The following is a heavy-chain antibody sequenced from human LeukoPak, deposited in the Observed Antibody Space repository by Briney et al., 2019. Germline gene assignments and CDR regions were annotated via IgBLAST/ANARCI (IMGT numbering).Heavy chain of an antibody. D-gene: IGHD3-10*01. CDR2: IYYSGST. Sequence: PSETLSLTCTVSGGSISSYYWNWIRQPPGKGLEWIGYIYYSGSTNYNPSLKSRVTISVDTSNNQFSLKLNSVTAADPAVFYFARVPAPPPPMVRGVTPASDYWGQGTLVTVSS. CDR1: GGSISSYY. J-gene: IGHJ4*02. V-gene: IGHV4-59*08. CDR3: ARVPAPPPPMVRGVTPASDY.